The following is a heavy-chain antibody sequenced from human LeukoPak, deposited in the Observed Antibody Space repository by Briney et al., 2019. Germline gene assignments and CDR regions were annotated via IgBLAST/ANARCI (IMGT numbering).Heavy chain of an antibody. J-gene: IGHJ4*02. V-gene: IGHV3-74*01. CDR3: ARGGVPGGFDD. CDR1: GFTFSSSW. Sequence: GGSLRPSCAASGFTFSSSWMKWARQPQGRGLVWVSHIKGDGSSTSYADSVKGRFTISRDNAKNTLYLQMNTLRGEDTAVYYCARGGVPGGFDDWGQGTLVTVSS. D-gene: IGHD3-10*01. CDR2: IKGDGSST.